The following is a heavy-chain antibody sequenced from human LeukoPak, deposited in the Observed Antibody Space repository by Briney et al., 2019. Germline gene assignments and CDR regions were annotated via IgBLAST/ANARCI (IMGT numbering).Heavy chain of an antibody. CDR1: GGSISSSSSYY. D-gene: IGHD6-19*01. Sequence: SETLSLTCTVSGGSISSSSSYYWGWIRQPPGKGLEWIGEINHSGSTNYNPSLKSRVTISVDTSKNQFSLKLSSVTAADTAVYYCARARNGYHFAGYSSGWYAGNWFDPWGQGTLVTVSS. CDR2: INHSGST. V-gene: IGHV4-39*07. CDR3: ARARNGYHFAGYSSGWYAGNWFDP. J-gene: IGHJ5*02.